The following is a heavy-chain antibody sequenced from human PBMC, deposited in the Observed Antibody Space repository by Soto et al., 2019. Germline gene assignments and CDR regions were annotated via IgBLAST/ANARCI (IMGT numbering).Heavy chain of an antibody. V-gene: IGHV1-2*04. CDR2: INPNSGGT. CDR1: GYTFTGYY. Sequence: WASVKVSCKASGYTFTGYYMHWVRQAPGQGLEWMGWINPNSGGTNYAQRFQGWVTMTRDTSISTAYMELSRLRSGDTAVYYCARDSSGSPYYYYYYGMDVWGQGTTVTVSS. CDR3: ARDSSGSPYYYYYYGMDV. J-gene: IGHJ6*02. D-gene: IGHD2-15*01.